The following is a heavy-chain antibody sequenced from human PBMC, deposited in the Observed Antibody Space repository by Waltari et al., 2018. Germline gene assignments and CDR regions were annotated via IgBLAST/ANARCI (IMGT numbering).Heavy chain of an antibody. D-gene: IGHD5-12*01. CDR2: IIPILGTE. CDR3: ARDKEMATSDQNWFDP. J-gene: IGHJ5*02. CDR1: GGTFSSYA. Sequence: QVQLVQSGAEVKKPGSSVKVSCKASGGTFSSYAISWVRQAPGQGLEWMGGIIPILGTEKYAQKFQGRVTITTDESTSTAYMELSSLRSEDTAVYYCARDKEMATSDQNWFDPWGQGTLVTVSS. V-gene: IGHV1-69*05.